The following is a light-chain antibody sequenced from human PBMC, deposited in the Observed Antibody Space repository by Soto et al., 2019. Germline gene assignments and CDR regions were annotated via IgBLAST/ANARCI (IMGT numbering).Light chain of an antibody. Sequence: QSALTQPASVSGSPGQSITISCTGTSSDVGGYDYVSWYQQHPGRAPKLMIFEVSNRPSGISNRFSGSKSGNTASLTISGLQAEDEADYYCSSFTISRNTVIFGGGTQLTVL. CDR2: EVS. V-gene: IGLV2-14*01. J-gene: IGLJ2*01. CDR1: SSDVGGYDY. CDR3: SSFTISRNTVI.